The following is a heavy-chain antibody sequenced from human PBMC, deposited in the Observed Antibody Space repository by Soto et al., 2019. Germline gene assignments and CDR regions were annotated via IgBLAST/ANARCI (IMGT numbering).Heavy chain of an antibody. V-gene: IGHV3-11*01. Sequence: QVQLVESGGGLVKPGGSLRLSCAASGFIFSDYYMSWIRQAPGKGLEWISYISSSGSTMYYADSVKGRFTISRDNPKNSLYVQMNSLRAEDTAVYYCARDRSGVSLSYYYMDVWGKGTTVTVSS. J-gene: IGHJ6*03. CDR1: GFIFSDYY. CDR3: ARDRSGVSLSYYYMDV. CDR2: ISSSGSTM. D-gene: IGHD2-8*01.